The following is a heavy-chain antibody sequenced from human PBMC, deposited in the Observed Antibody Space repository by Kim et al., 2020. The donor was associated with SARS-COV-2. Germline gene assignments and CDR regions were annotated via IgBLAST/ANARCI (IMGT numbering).Heavy chain of an antibody. J-gene: IGHJ6*02. V-gene: IGHV3-7*01. Sequence: GGSLRLSCAASGFTFSNYWVNWVRQAPGKGLEWVANIRQDGSEKCYVGSVKGRFTISRDNARNSLYLQMNSLRAEDTAVYYCGRTPGRERFMDVWGQGTTVTVSS. D-gene: IGHD1-1*01. CDR1: GFTFSNYW. CDR2: IRQDGSEK. CDR3: GRTPGRERFMDV.